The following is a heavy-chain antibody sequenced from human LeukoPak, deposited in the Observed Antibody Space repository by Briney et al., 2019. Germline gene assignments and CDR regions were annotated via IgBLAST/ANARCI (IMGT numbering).Heavy chain of an antibody. Sequence: PGGSLRLSCAASGFTFSNYAMHWVRQAPGKGLEWVAIVSYDGSNKYYADSVKGRFTTSRDNSKNTLYLQMTSLRAEDTAVYYCARRKAKLWFGELFYPFDYWGQGTLVTVSS. CDR1: GFTFSNYA. V-gene: IGHV3-30-3*01. CDR3: ARRKAKLWFGELFYPFDY. CDR2: VSYDGSNK. J-gene: IGHJ4*02. D-gene: IGHD3-10*01.